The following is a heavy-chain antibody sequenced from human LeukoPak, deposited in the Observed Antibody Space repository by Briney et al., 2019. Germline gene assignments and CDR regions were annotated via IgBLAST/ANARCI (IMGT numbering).Heavy chain of an antibody. CDR2: ITGSGAYT. Sequence: GGSLRLSRTASGFTFSRFGMHWVRQAPGKGLEWVSAITGSGAYTNYADSVKGRFTISRDNSKNTIYLQMNSLRAEDTAIYYCAKRSSTSSGYFDFWGRGTLVTVSS. CDR1: GFTFSRFG. V-gene: IGHV3-23*01. CDR3: AKRSSTSSGYFDF. D-gene: IGHD3-22*01. J-gene: IGHJ4*02.